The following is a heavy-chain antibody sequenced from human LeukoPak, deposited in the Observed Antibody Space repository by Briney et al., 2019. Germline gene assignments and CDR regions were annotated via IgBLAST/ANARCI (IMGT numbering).Heavy chain of an antibody. Sequence: PSETLSLTCTVSGYSISSGYYWGWIRQPPGKGLEWIGSIYHSGSTYYNPSLKSRVTISVDTSKNQFSLKLSSVTAADTAVYYCARGRRAFNTMVRGGGGFDPWGQGTLVTVSS. CDR3: ARGRRAFNTMVRGGGGFDP. CDR1: GYSISSGYY. J-gene: IGHJ5*02. D-gene: IGHD3-10*01. CDR2: IYHSGST. V-gene: IGHV4-38-2*02.